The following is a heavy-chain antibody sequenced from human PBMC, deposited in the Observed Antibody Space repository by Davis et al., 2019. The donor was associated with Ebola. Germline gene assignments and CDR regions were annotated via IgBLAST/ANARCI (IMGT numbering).Heavy chain of an antibody. Sequence: GGSLRLSCAASGFTFSSYAMTWARQAPGKGLEWVSAITSSGGSTYYAASVKGRFTISRDNSKNTLYLQMNSLRAEDTAVYYCAKDRTGINRYYYGMDVWGKGTTVTVSS. J-gene: IGHJ6*04. CDR1: GFTFSSYA. CDR2: ITSSGGST. CDR3: AKDRTGINRYYYGMDV. V-gene: IGHV3-23*01. D-gene: IGHD1-1*01.